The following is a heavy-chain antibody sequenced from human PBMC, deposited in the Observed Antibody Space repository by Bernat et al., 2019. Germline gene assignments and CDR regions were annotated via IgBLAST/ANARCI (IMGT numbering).Heavy chain of an antibody. Sequence: QVQLVESGGGVVQPGRSLRLSCAASGFTFSSYDMHWVRQAPGKGLEWVAVISYDGSNKYYADSVKGRFTISRDNSKNTLYLQMNSLRAEDTAVYYCARDAGWYIAAAPQTYFDYWGQGTLVTVSS. V-gene: IGHV3-30-3*01. J-gene: IGHJ4*02. CDR2: ISYDGSNK. CDR1: GFTFSSYD. D-gene: IGHD6-13*01. CDR3: ARDAGWYIAAAPQTYFDY.